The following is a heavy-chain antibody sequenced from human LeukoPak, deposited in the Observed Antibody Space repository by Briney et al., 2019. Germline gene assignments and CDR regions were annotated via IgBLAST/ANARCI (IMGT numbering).Heavy chain of an antibody. Sequence: GGSLRLSCAASGFTFSSYAMHWVRQAPGKGLEWVAVISYDGSNKYYADSVKGRFTISRDNSKNTLYLQMNSLRAEDTAVYYCARDPVNSGSYFTNFDCWGQGTLVTVSS. J-gene: IGHJ4*02. CDR1: GFTFSSYA. D-gene: IGHD1-26*01. V-gene: IGHV3-30-3*01. CDR2: ISYDGSNK. CDR3: ARDPVNSGSYFTNFDC.